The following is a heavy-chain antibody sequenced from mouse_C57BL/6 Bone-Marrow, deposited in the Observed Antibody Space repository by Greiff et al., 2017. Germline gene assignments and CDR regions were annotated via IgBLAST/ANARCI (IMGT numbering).Heavy chain of an antibody. D-gene: IGHD1-1*01. V-gene: IGHV5-6*01. CDR2: ISSGGSYT. Sequence: EVHLVESGGDLVKPGGSLKLSCAASGFTFSSYGMSWVRQTPDTRLEWVATISSGGSYTYYPDSVKGRFTISRDNAKNTLYLQMSSLKSEDTAMYYCARHPIITTVSHWYFDVWGTGTTVTVSS. CDR3: ARHPIITTVSHWYFDV. J-gene: IGHJ1*03. CDR1: GFTFSSYG.